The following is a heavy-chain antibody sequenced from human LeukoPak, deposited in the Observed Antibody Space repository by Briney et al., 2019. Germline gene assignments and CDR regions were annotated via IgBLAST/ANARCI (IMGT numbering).Heavy chain of an antibody. CDR2: INPNSGVT. CDR1: GYTFTGYY. Sequence: ASVTVSCKASGYTFTGYYMHWVRQAPGQGLEWMGWINPNSGVTNYAQKFQGRVTMTRDTSTSTVYMELSSLRSEDTAVYDCARSSGRSPNRDYMDVWGKGTTVTISS. J-gene: IGHJ6*03. D-gene: IGHD1-14*01. V-gene: IGHV1-2*02. CDR3: ARSSGRSPNRDYMDV.